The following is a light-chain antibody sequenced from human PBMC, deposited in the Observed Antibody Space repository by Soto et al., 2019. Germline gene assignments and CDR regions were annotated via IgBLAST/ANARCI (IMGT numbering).Light chain of an antibody. CDR3: QQYNSYPPT. Sequence: DIQMTQSPSTLSASVGDRATITWRASQSISVWLAWYQQKAGQAPNLLIYRASRLESGVPSRFRGSGSETEFTLTISGLQTGDSATYYCQQYNSYPPTFGQGTKVDIK. CDR2: RAS. CDR1: QSISVW. J-gene: IGKJ1*01. V-gene: IGKV1-5*03.